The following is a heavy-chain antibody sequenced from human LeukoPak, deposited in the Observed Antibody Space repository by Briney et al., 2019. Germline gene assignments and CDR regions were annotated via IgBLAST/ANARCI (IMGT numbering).Heavy chain of an antibody. CDR3: AKDGGDHFDY. D-gene: IGHD3-16*01. CDR2: ISYDGSNK. V-gene: IGHV3-30*18. J-gene: IGHJ4*02. Sequence: GGSLRLSCAVSGFNFRSYGMHWVRQAPGKGLEWVAVISYDGSNKYYADSVKGRFTISRDNSKNTLYLQMNSLRAEDTAVYYCAKDGGDHFDYWGQGTLVTVSS. CDR1: GFNFRSYG.